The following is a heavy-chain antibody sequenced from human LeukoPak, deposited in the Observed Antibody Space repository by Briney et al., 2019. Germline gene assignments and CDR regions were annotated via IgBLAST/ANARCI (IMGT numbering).Heavy chain of an antibody. CDR2: IDPEDGET. CDR1: GYTLTELS. V-gene: IGHV1-24*01. CDR3: ATSSISVGAYHY. D-gene: IGHD6-19*01. J-gene: IGHJ4*02. Sequence: ASVKVSCKVSGYTLTELSMHWVRQAPGKGLEWMGGIDPEDGETIYAQKFQGRVTMTEDTSTDTAYMDLSSLKSEDTAVYYCATSSISVGAYHYWGQGTLVTVSS.